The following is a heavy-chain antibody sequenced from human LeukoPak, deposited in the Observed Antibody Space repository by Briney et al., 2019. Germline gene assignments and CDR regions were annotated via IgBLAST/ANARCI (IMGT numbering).Heavy chain of an antibody. CDR1: GFTFSGYW. V-gene: IGHV3-23*01. D-gene: IGHD5-18*01. J-gene: IGHJ4*02. Sequence: GGSLRLSCEASGFTFSGYWMSWVRQAPGKGLEWVSAISGSGGITYYADSVKGRFTISGDNSKNTVHLQMNSLRAEDTAVYYCAKYYSYYVDYWGQGTLVIVSS. CDR2: ISGSGGIT. CDR3: AKYYSYYVDY.